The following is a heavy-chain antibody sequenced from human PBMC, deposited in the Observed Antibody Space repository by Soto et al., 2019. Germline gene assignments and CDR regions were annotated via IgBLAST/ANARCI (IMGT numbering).Heavy chain of an antibody. CDR2: ISYDGSNN. Sequence: QVQLVESGGGVVQPGRSLRLSCAASGFTFSSYGMHWVRQAPGKGLEWVAVISYDGSNNYYADSVKGRFTISRDNSKNTLHLKMNSLRAADTAVYYCAKDTLRQTVTTLDYWGQGTLVTVSS. V-gene: IGHV3-30*18. D-gene: IGHD4-17*01. CDR3: AKDTLRQTVTTLDY. CDR1: GFTFSSYG. J-gene: IGHJ4*02.